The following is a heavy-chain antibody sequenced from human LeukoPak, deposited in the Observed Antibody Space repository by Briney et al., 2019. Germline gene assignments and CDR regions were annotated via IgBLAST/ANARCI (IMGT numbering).Heavy chain of an antibody. Sequence: GGALRLSCAAPGFTFSSYAMSWVRHAPGEGVEWVSVISGSGGSTYYADSVKGRFTISRDNSKNTLYLQMDSLRADDTAVYYCAKESPSFDYWGQGTLVTVSS. J-gene: IGHJ4*02. CDR2: ISGSGGST. CDR3: AKESPSFDY. CDR1: GFTFSSYA. V-gene: IGHV3-23*01.